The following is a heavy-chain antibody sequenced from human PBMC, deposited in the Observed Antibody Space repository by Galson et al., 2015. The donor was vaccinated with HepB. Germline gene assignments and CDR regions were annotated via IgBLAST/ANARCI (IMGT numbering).Heavy chain of an antibody. CDR2: IYYSGST. Sequence: TLSLTCAVYGGSFSGYYWSWIRQPPGKGLEWIGYIYYSGSTNYNPSLKSRVTISVDTARNQFSLDLSSVTAADTAVYYCARNYHASGSYYTHFDYWGQGTLVTVSS. V-gene: IGHV4-59*01. J-gene: IGHJ4*02. CDR1: GGSFSGYY. D-gene: IGHD3-10*01. CDR3: ARNYHASGSYYTHFDY.